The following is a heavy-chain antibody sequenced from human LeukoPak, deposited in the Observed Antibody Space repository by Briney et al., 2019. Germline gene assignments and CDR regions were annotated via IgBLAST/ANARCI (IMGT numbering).Heavy chain of an antibody. V-gene: IGHV1-2*02. CDR1: GYTFTGYY. CDR2: IYTDSGGT. D-gene: IGHD4-11*01. CDR3: ARDNYLKGYDY. J-gene: IGHJ4*02. Sequence: GSVKVSCKASGYTFTGYYMHWVRQAPGQGLEWMGWIYTDSGGTKYAQKFQGRVTMTRDTSISTAYMELSRLTSDDTAVYYCARDNYLKGYDYWGQGTLVTVSS.